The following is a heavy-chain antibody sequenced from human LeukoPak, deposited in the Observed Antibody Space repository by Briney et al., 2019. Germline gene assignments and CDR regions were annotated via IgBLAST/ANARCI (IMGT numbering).Heavy chain of an antibody. J-gene: IGHJ4*02. CDR3: ATVGYSSGEAHY. D-gene: IGHD6-19*01. V-gene: IGHV1-69*04. Sequence: SVKVSCKASGGTFSSYAISWVRQAPGQGLEWMGRIIPILGIANYAQKFQGRVTITADKSTSTAYMELSSLRSEDTAVYYCATVGYSSGEAHYWGQGTLVTVSS. CDR2: IIPILGIA. CDR1: GGTFSSYA.